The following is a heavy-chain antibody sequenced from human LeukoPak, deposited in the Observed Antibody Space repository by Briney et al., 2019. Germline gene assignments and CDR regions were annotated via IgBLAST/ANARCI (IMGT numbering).Heavy chain of an antibody. CDR1: GASVSSGGYY. Sequence: SQTLSLTCTVSGASVSSGGYYWTWIRQHPGKGLEWLGYIYYSGRTYYNPSLKSRITISLDTSENRFSLNLTSVSAADTAFYYCARSSDYGDYDWGQGTLVTVSS. V-gene: IGHV4-31*03. J-gene: IGHJ4*02. CDR3: ARSSDYGDYD. CDR2: IYYSGRT. D-gene: IGHD4-17*01.